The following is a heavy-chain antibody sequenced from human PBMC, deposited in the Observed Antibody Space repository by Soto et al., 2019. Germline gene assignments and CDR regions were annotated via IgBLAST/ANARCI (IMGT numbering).Heavy chain of an antibody. J-gene: IGHJ4*02. Sequence: PSETLSLTCTVSGGSISSGGYYWSWIRQHPGKGLEWIGYIYYSGSTYYNPSLKSRVTISVDTSKNQFSLKLSSVTAADTAVYYCARADSSGYPISYYFDYWGQAILVTVSS. CDR2: IYYSGST. CDR3: ARADSSGYPISYYFDY. CDR1: GGSISSGGYY. D-gene: IGHD3-22*01. V-gene: IGHV4-31*03.